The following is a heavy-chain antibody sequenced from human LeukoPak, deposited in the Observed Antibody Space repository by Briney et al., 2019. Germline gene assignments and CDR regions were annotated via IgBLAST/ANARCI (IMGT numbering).Heavy chain of an antibody. D-gene: IGHD3-16*01. CDR1: GFTFSSYA. CDR3: AIYDPTYYFDY. CDR2: IRGSGSTT. Sequence: PGGSLRLSCVGSGFTFSSYAMIWVRQAPGKGLEWVSSIRGSGSTTYHADSVKGRFTISRDNSKNTLYLQMNSLRAEDTAVYYCAIYDPTYYFDYWGQGTLVTVSS. V-gene: IGHV3-23*01. J-gene: IGHJ4*02.